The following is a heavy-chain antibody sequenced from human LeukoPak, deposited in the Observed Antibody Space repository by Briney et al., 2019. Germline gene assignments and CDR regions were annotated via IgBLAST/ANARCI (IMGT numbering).Heavy chain of an antibody. CDR1: GFTFSSYA. CDR2: ISGSGGST. Sequence: GGSLRLSCAASGFTFSSYAMSWVRQAPGKGLEWVSAISGSGGSTYYADSVKGRFTISRDNSKNTLYLQMNSLRAEDTAVYYCAKRGSSGWYVPAGIDYWGQGTLITVSS. D-gene: IGHD6-19*01. CDR3: AKRGSSGWYVPAGIDY. V-gene: IGHV3-23*01. J-gene: IGHJ4*02.